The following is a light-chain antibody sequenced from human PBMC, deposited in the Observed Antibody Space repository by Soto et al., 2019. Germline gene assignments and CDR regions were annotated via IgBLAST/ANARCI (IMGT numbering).Light chain of an antibody. CDR3: HQYNHWLTWT. CDR2: SAS. V-gene: IGKV3-15*01. CDR1: QSVSSK. Sequence: EIVMTQSPATLSLSPGQRATLSCRASQSVSSKLAWYQQRPGQAPRLLIYSASTRATGIPARFSGSGSGTEFTLTISSLQSEDFAVYYCHQYNHWLTWTFGQ. J-gene: IGKJ1*01.